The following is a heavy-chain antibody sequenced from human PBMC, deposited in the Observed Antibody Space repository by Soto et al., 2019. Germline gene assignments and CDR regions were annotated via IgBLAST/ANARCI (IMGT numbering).Heavy chain of an antibody. CDR1: GYTFTSYY. V-gene: IGHV1-46*03. D-gene: IGHD5-12*01. CDR3: ARDGEMATTGGAFDI. CDR2: INPSGGST. Sequence: QVQLVQSGAEVKKPGASVKVSCKASGYTFTSYYMHWVRQAPGQGLEWMGIINPSGGSTSYAQKFQGRVTMNRDTSTSTVYMELSSLRSEDTAVYYCARDGEMATTGGAFDIWGQGTMVTVSS. J-gene: IGHJ3*02.